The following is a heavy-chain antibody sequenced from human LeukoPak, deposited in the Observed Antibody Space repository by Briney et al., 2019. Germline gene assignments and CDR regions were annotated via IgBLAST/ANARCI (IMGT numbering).Heavy chain of an antibody. Sequence: PSETLSLTCAVYGGSFSGYYWSWIRQPPGKGLEWIGEINHSGSTNYNPSLKSRVTISVDTSKNQFSLKLSSVTAADTAVYYCARVGPSYDILTGYRRNWFDPWGQGTLVTVSS. CDR3: ARVGPSYDILTGYRRNWFDP. CDR1: GGSFSGYY. J-gene: IGHJ5*02. D-gene: IGHD3-9*01. CDR2: INHSGST. V-gene: IGHV4-34*01.